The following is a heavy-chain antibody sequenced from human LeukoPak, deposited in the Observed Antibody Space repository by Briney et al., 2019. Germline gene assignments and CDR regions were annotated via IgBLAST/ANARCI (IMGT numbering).Heavy chain of an antibody. D-gene: IGHD5-18*01. Sequence: SETLSLTCAVYGGSFSGYYWSWIRQPPGKGLEWIGEINHSGSTNYNSSLKSRVTISVDTSKNQFSLKLSSVTAADTAVYYCARGLHPLRGYSYGYVYWGQGTLVTVSS. J-gene: IGHJ4*02. V-gene: IGHV4-34*01. CDR3: ARGLHPLRGYSYGYVY. CDR1: GGSFSGYY. CDR2: INHSGST.